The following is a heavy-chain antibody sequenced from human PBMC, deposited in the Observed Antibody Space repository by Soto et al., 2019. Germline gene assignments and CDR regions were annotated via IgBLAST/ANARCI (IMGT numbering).Heavy chain of an antibody. CDR1: GGSISRYY. V-gene: IGHV4-4*07. CDR2: IYTSGST. Sequence: WETLSLTCTVSGGSISRYYWSCIRQPAGTGLEWIGLIYTSGSTNYNPSLKSRVTMSVDTSKNQFSLTLSSVTAADTAVYYCARDHSAGAYNWFDPWGQGTLVTVSS. CDR3: ARDHSAGAYNWFDP. J-gene: IGHJ5*02. D-gene: IGHD1-1*01.